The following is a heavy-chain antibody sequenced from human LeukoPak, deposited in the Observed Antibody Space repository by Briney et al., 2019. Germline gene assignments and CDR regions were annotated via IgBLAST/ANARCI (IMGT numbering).Heavy chain of an antibody. J-gene: IGHJ5*02. CDR3: ATVRAYYDFWSGYYMFDP. CDR2: FDPEDGET. V-gene: IGHV1-24*01. Sequence: ASVKVSCKVSGCTLTELSMHWVRQAPGKGLEWMGGFDPEDGETIYAQKFQGRVTMTEDTSTDTAYMELSSLRSEDTAVYYCATVRAYYDFWSGYYMFDPWGQGTLVTVSS. D-gene: IGHD3-3*01. CDR1: GCTLTELS.